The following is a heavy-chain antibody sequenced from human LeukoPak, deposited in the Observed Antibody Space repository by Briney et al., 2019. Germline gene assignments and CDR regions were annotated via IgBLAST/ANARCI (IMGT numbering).Heavy chain of an antibody. D-gene: IGHD3-16*02. CDR2: ISGSGGST. J-gene: IGHJ4*02. V-gene: IGHV3-23*01. CDR3: AKRFHYDYVWGSYRIDY. CDR1: GFTFSSYR. Sequence: PGGSLRLSCAASGFTFSSYRMSWVRQAPGKGLEWVSAISGSGGSTYYADSVKGRFTISRDNSKNTLYLQMNSLRAEDTAVYYCAKRFHYDYVWGSYRIDYWGQGTLVTVSS.